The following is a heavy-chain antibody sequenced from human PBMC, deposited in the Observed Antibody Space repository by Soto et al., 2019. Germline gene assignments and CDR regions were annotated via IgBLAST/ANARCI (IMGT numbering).Heavy chain of an antibody. D-gene: IGHD3-10*01. CDR3: ARGEITLLGGMDV. Sequence: LSLTCTVSGGSFRGYYWGWVRQPPGKGLEWIGEINHSGSSNYHPSLKSRVTISVATSKNQFSLTVNSVTPADTAVYYCARGEITLLGGMDVWGQGTTVTVS. J-gene: IGHJ6*02. CDR1: GGSFRGYY. V-gene: IGHV4-34*01. CDR2: INHSGSS.